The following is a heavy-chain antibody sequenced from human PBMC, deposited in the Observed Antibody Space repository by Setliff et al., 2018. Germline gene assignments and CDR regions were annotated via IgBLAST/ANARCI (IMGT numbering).Heavy chain of an antibody. Sequence: GSLRLSCAASGFTFGDFAMTWVRQAPGKGLEWVSGIGGRGISTYYADSVKGRFIISRDNSENTLYLQMNSLRAEDTAVYYCTTGSVCVGDCYSGRLNYWGQGTLVTVSS. CDR3: TTGSVCVGDCYSGRLNY. D-gene: IGHD2-21*02. V-gene: IGHV3-23*01. CDR2: IGGRGIST. J-gene: IGHJ4*02. CDR1: GFTFGDFA.